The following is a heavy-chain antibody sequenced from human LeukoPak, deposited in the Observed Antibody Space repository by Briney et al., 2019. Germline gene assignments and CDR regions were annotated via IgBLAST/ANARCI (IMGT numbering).Heavy chain of an antibody. V-gene: IGHV4-59*01. J-gene: IGHJ5*02. Sequence: SETLSLTCTVSGGSITNYYWSWIRQPPGKGLEWIGTFYSDGSTSYNPSLKSRLIISVNTSKNQFSLKLTSVTAADTAVYYCARSLSGLDSGDRWGQGTLVTVSS. CDR3: ARSLSGLDSGDR. CDR1: GGSITNYY. CDR2: FYSDGST. D-gene: IGHD5-12*01.